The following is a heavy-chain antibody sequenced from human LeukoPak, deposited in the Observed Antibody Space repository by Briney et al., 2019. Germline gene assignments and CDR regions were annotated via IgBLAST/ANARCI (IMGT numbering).Heavy chain of an antibody. CDR1: GYSISSGYY. CDR3: ARHPGYYYYMDV. Sequence: SETLSLTCTVSGYSISSGYYWGWIRQPPGKGLEWIGSIYHSGSTYYNPSLKSRVTISVDTSKNQFSLKLSSVTAADTAVYYCARHPGYYYYMDVWGKGTTVTISS. V-gene: IGHV4-38-2*02. J-gene: IGHJ6*03. CDR2: IYHSGST.